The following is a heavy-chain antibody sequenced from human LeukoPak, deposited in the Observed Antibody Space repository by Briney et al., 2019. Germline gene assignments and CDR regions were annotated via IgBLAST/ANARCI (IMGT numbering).Heavy chain of an antibody. D-gene: IGHD3-22*01. CDR2: INHSGST. V-gene: IGHV4-34*01. Sequence: SETLSLTCAVYGGSFSGYYWSWIRQPPGKGLEWIGEINHSGSTNYNPSLKSRVTISVDTSKNQFSLKLSSVTAADTAVYYCASVGDTYYYDSSGYYGYFDYWGQGTLVTVSS. CDR3: ASVGDTYYYDSSGYYGYFDY. CDR1: GGSFSGYY. J-gene: IGHJ4*02.